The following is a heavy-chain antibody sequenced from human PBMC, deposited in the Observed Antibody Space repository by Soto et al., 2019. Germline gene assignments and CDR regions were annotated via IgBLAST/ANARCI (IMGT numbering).Heavy chain of an antibody. J-gene: IGHJ4*02. V-gene: IGHV3-9*01. Sequence: EVQLEESGGALVQPGRSLRLSCAASGFTFDDYAMHWVRQVLGKGLEWVSSISWNSGNIGYADSVKGRFTTSRDNAKNSPDLQMTSLRPEHTALYYCVRSNCGCSYGTPFDYWGQGTLVTVSS. CDR2: ISWNSGNI. D-gene: IGHD2-8*01. CDR3: VRSNCGCSYGTPFDY. CDR1: GFTFDDYA.